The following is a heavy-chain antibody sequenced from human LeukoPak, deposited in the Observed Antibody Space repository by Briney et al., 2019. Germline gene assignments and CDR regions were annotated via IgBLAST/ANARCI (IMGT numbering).Heavy chain of an antibody. CDR2: IFGGGGT. V-gene: IGHV3-66*01. J-gene: IGHJ5*02. CDR3: GRDVGP. Sequence: PSGGSLRLSCTASGFNVNSNYMSWVRQVPGKGLEWVSVIFGGGGTHYADSVKGRFTISRDSSKNTMYLQMNSLRVEDTAMYYCGRDVGPWGQGTLVTVSS. CDR1: GFNVNSNY.